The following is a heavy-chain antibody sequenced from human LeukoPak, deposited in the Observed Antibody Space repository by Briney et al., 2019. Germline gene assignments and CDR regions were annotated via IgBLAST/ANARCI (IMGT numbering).Heavy chain of an antibody. D-gene: IGHD1-1*01. V-gene: IGHV3-7*01. J-gene: IGHJ4*02. CDR3: ARDKIEGPTKLDY. Sequence: GGSLRLSCAASGFTFSSYWMSWVRQAPGKGLEWVANIKQDESEKYYVDSVKGRFTISRDNAKNSLYLQMNSLRAEDTAVYYCARDKIEGPTKLDYWGQGTLVTVSS. CDR1: GFTFSSYW. CDR2: IKQDESEK.